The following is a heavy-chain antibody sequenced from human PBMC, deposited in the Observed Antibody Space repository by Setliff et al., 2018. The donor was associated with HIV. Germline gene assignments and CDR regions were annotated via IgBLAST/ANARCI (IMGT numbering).Heavy chain of an antibody. D-gene: IGHD2-15*01. CDR2: IRYDGRNK. Sequence: HPGGSLRLSCAASGFTFSSYGMHWVRQAPGKGLEWVAFIRYDGRNKYYADSVKGRFTISRDNAKNSLYLQVNSLRAEDTAVYYCARDSYGGKIHYYMDVWGKGTTVTGS. CDR1: GFTFSSYG. V-gene: IGHV3-30*02. CDR3: ARDSYGGKIHYYMDV. J-gene: IGHJ6*03.